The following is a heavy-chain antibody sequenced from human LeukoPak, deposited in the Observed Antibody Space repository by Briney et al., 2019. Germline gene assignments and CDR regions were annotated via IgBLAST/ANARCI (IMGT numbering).Heavy chain of an antibody. Sequence: ASVNVSCKASGYTFTSYGISWVRQAPGQGLEWMGWISSYNGNTKYAQKLQGRVTMTTDTSTSTAYMELRSLRSDDTAVYYCARGGLSYGSFDYWGQGTLVTISS. CDR2: ISSYNGNT. J-gene: IGHJ4*02. CDR3: ARGGLSYGSFDY. D-gene: IGHD4-17*01. V-gene: IGHV1-18*01. CDR1: GYTFTSYG.